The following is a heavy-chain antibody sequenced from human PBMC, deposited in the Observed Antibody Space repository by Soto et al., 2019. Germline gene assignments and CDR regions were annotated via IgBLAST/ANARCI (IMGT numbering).Heavy chain of an antibody. D-gene: IGHD3-22*01. Sequence: QVQLVQSGAEVKKPGASVKVSCKVSGYTLTELSMHWVRQAPGKGLEWMGGFDPEDGETIYAQKFQGRVTMTEDTSTDTAYMELSSMRSEDTAVYYCATFPPPRGYYEAGEWFDPWGQGTLVTVSS. CDR2: FDPEDGET. J-gene: IGHJ5*02. CDR1: GYTLTELS. CDR3: ATFPPPRGYYEAGEWFDP. V-gene: IGHV1-24*01.